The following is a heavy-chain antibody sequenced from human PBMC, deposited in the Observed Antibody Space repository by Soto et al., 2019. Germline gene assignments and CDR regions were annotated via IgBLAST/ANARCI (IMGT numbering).Heavy chain of an antibody. V-gene: IGHV3-11*01. CDR2: ISSSGSTI. CDR3: ARKYYYDSSGYPDY. Sequence: GGSLRLSCAASGFTFSDYYMSWIRQAPGKGLEWVSYISSSGSTIYYADSVKGQFTISRDNAKNSLYLQMNSLRAEDTAVYYCARKYYYDSSGYPDYWGQGTLVTVSS. D-gene: IGHD3-22*01. CDR1: GFTFSDYY. J-gene: IGHJ4*02.